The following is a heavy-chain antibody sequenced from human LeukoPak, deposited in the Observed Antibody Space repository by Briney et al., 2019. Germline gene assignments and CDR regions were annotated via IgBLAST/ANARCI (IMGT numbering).Heavy chain of an antibody. CDR3: ARHLSGVTGYTYGRGIDY. CDR1: GFNLSSYW. Sequence: PGGSLRLSCAASGFNLSSYWMSWVRQAPGKGLEWVANIKKDGSEKYYVDSVKGRFTISRDNAKTSLYLQMISLRAEDTAVYYCARHLSGVTGYTYGRGIDYWGQGTLVTVSS. J-gene: IGHJ4*02. D-gene: IGHD5-18*01. CDR2: IKKDGSEK. V-gene: IGHV3-7*01.